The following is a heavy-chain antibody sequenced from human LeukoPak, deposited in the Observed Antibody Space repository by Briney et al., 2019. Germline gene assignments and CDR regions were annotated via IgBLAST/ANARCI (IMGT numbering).Heavy chain of an antibody. V-gene: IGHV4-39*01. Sequence: PSETLSLTCTVSGGSISSSSYYWGWIRQPPGKGLEWIGSSCYSGSTYYNPSLKSRVTISVDTSKNQFSLKLSSVTAADTAVYYCARQLPQRFIAAADYFDYWGQGTLVTVCS. CDR3: ARQLPQRFIAAADYFDY. J-gene: IGHJ4*02. CDR2: SCYSGST. CDR1: GGSISSSSYY. D-gene: IGHD6-13*01.